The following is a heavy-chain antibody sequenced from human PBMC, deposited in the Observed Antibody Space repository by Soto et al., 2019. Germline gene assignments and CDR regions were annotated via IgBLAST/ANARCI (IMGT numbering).Heavy chain of an antibody. V-gene: IGHV3-11*01. D-gene: IGHD1-1*01. CDR1: GFTFSDFY. CDR3: AGDRNAAGSDY. J-gene: IGHJ4*02. Sequence: QVQLVESGGGLVKPGGSLRLSCAASGFTFSDFYMSWIRQAPGKGLEWISYISSGSTNIFYADSVKGRFTVSRDNAKNSVYLQMDSLTAEDMAVYYCAGDRNAAGSDYWGQGTLVTVSS. CDR2: ISSGSTNI.